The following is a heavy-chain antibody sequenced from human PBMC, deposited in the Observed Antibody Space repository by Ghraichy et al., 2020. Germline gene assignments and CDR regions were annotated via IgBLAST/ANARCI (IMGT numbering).Heavy chain of an antibody. Sequence: SETLSLTCAVYGGSFSGYYWSWIRQPPGKGLEWIGEINHSGSTNYNPSLKSRVTISVDTSKNQFSLKLSSVTAADTAVYYCARLRFLEWLSMGGFDYWGQGTLVTVSS. V-gene: IGHV4-34*01. CDR2: INHSGST. CDR3: ARLRFLEWLSMGGFDY. CDR1: GGSFSGYY. D-gene: IGHD3-3*01. J-gene: IGHJ4*02.